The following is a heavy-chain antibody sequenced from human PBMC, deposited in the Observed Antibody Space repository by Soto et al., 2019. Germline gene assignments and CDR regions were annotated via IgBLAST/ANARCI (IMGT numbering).Heavy chain of an antibody. D-gene: IGHD3-3*01. CDR3: AKVFGLVGIFGVVTPYFDY. CDR2: ISGSGGST. J-gene: IGHJ4*02. Sequence: PGGSLRLSCAASGFTFSSYAMSWVRQAPGKGLEWVSAISGSGGSTYYADSVKGRFTISRDNSKNTLYLQMNSLRAEDTAVYYCAKVFGLVGIFGVVTPYFDYWGQGTLVTVSS. CDR1: GFTFSSYA. V-gene: IGHV3-23*01.